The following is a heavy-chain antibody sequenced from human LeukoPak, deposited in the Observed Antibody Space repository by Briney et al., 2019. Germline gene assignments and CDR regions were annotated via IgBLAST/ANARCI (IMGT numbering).Heavy chain of an antibody. CDR2: ISYDGSNK. V-gene: IGHV3-30*18. D-gene: IGHD2-21*02. J-gene: IGHJ4*02. Sequence: GRSLRLSCAASGFTFSSYGMHWVRQAPGKGLEWVAVISYDGSNKYYADSVKGRFTISRDNSKNTLFLQMNSLRAEDTAIYYCAKVVGDFNFWGQGTLVTVSS. CDR1: GFTFSSYG. CDR3: AKVVGDFNF.